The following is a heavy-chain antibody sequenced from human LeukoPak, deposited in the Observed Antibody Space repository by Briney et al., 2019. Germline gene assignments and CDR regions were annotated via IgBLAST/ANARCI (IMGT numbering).Heavy chain of an antibody. CDR3: ARVMIVAVAGTRASLRGWFDP. J-gene: IGHJ5*02. CDR1: GFTFSSYE. V-gene: IGHV3-48*03. D-gene: IGHD6-19*01. CDR2: ISSSGSTI. Sequence: GGSLRLSCAASGFTFSSYEMNWVRQAPGKGLEWVSYISSSGSTIYYADSVKGRFTISRDNAKNSLYLQMNSQRAEDTAVYYCARVMIVAVAGTRASLRGWFDPWGQGTLVTVSS.